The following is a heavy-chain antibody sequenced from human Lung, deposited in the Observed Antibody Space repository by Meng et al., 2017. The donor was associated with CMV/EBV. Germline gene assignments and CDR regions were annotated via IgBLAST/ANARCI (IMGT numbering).Heavy chain of an antibody. Sequence: SXXVSXKSSGGTXSGNSISWVRQAPGQGLEWMGDIISIFNRANYAPRFQGRVTISAAKSLNTVYMELTSLTSEDTAVYYCARGGEVYDIATRGRDWDFDRXGQGXLVTVSS. CDR3: ARGGEVYDIATRGRDWDFDR. CDR1: GGTXSGNS. V-gene: IGHV1-69*06. CDR2: IISIFNRA. D-gene: IGHD5/OR15-5a*01. J-gene: IGHJ4*02.